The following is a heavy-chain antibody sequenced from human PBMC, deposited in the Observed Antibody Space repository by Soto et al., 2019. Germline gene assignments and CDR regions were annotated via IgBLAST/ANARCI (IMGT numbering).Heavy chain of an antibody. J-gene: IGHJ4*02. CDR2: IYYDGSNK. V-gene: IGHV3-33*01. CDR3: ARDSKDDSSGYYAGFDY. Sequence: VQLVESGGGVVQPGRSLRLSCAVSGFTFSSYGMNWVRQAPGKGLEWVAAIYYDGSNKYYADSVRGRFTISRDNFKNTLYLHMTSLRAEDTAVYYCARDSKDDSSGYYAGFDYWGQGTLVTVSS. D-gene: IGHD3-22*01. CDR1: GFTFSSYG.